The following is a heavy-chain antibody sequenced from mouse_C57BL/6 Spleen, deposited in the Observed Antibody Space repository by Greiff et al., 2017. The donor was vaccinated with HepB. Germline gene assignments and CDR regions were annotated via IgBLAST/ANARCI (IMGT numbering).Heavy chain of an antibody. CDR1: GYSITSGYY. CDR3: AREKLSYAMDY. CDR2: ISYDGSN. J-gene: IGHJ4*01. V-gene: IGHV3-6*01. Sequence: VQLKESGPGLVKPSQSLSLTCSVTGYSITSGYYWNWIRQFPGNKLEWMGYISYDGSNNYNPSLKNRISITRYTSKYQFFLKLNSVTTEDTATYYCAREKLSYAMDYWGQGTSVTVSS.